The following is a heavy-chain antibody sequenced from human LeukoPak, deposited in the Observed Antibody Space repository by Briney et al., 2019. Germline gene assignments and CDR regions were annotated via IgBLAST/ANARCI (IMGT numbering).Heavy chain of an antibody. CDR3: ARVDGGEWYYFDY. J-gene: IGHJ4*02. V-gene: IGHV1-2*02. CDR1: GYIFAGHY. Sequence: ASVKVSCKASGYIFAGHYMHWVRQAPGQGLEWMGWINPNNGGTNYAQKFQGRVTMTLDTSISTGYMELSSLRPDDTAIYFCARVDGGEWYYFDYWGQGTLVTVFS. D-gene: IGHD2-8*02. CDR2: INPNNGGT.